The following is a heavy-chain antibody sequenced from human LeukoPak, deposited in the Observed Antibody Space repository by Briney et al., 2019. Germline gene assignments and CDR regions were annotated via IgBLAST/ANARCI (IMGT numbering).Heavy chain of an antibody. CDR3: ARDRVIFPLRYSSGCCNAFDI. Sequence: GGSLRLSCAASGFTFSSYAMSWVRQAPGKGLEWVSCISSSSSTIYYADSVKGRFTISRDNAKNSLYLQMNSLRAEDTAVYYCARDRVIFPLRYSSGCCNAFDIWGQGTMVTVSS. V-gene: IGHV3-48*04. D-gene: IGHD6-19*01. J-gene: IGHJ3*02. CDR2: ISSSSSTI. CDR1: GFTFSSYA.